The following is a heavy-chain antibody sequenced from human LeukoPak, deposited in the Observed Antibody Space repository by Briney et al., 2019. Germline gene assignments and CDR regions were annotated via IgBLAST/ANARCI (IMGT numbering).Heavy chain of an antibody. CDR2: INHSGST. CDR1: GGSFRGYY. Sequence: KPSETLSLTCAVYGGSFRGYYWSWIRQPPGKGLEWIGEINHSGSTNYNPSLKSRVTISIDTSKNQFSLKLTSVTAADTAVYYCAREVVRGNSYWGQGTLVTVSS. D-gene: IGHD3-10*01. V-gene: IGHV4-34*01. J-gene: IGHJ4*02. CDR3: AREVVRGNSY.